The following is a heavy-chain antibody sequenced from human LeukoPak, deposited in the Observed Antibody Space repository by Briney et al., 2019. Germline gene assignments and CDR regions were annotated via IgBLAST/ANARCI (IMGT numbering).Heavy chain of an antibody. CDR2: MSSDGNNK. J-gene: IGHJ4*02. V-gene: IGHV3-30-3*01. Sequence: PVGSLRLSCAASGFTFSYYAMHWARQAPGKGLEWVAIMSSDGNNKYYADSVKGRFTISRDNSNNTLYLQMNSLRPEDTAVYYCAKDSGLDYRYGLFDYWGQGTLVTVSS. CDR3: AKDSGLDYRYGLFDY. CDR1: GFTFSYYA. D-gene: IGHD5-18*01.